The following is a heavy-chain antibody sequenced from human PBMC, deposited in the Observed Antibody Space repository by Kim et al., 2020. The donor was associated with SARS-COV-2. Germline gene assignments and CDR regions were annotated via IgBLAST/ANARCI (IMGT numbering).Heavy chain of an antibody. Sequence: SVKVSCKASGGTFSSYAISWVRQAPGQGLEWMGRIIPILGIANYAQKFQGRVTITADKSTSTAYMELSSLRSEDTAVYYCAREYGSGSYYNDWGFRYYGMDVWGQGTTGTVSS. CDR3: AREYGSGSYYNDWGFRYYGMDV. J-gene: IGHJ6*02. CDR2: IIPILGIA. V-gene: IGHV1-69*04. D-gene: IGHD3-10*01. CDR1: GGTFSSYA.